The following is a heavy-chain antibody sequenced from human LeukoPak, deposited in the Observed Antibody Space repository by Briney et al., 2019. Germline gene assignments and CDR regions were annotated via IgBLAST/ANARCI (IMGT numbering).Heavy chain of an antibody. Sequence: GGSLRLSCAAPGFTFSSYGMHWVRQAPGKGLEWVAVIWYDGSNKYYADSVKGRFTISRDNSKNTLYLQMNSLRAEDTAVYYCXRXXVDYGDPINWFDPWGQGTLVTVSS. CDR1: GFTFSSYG. D-gene: IGHD4-17*01. CDR2: IWYDGSNK. CDR3: XRXXVDYGDPINWFDP. V-gene: IGHV3-33*01. J-gene: IGHJ5*02.